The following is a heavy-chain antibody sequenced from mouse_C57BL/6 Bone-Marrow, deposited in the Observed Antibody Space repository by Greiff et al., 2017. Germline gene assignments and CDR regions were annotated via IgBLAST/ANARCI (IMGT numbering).Heavy chain of an antibody. D-gene: IGHD1-1*01. J-gene: IGHJ1*03. V-gene: IGHV7-3*01. CDR3: ARFSKPLNYYGSSDWYFDV. Sequence: EVKLVESGGGLVQPGGSLSLSCAASGFTFTDYYMSWVRQPPGKALEWLGFIRNKANGYTTEYSASVKGRFTISRDNSQSILYLQMNALRAEDSATYYCARFSKPLNYYGSSDWYFDVWGTGTTVTVSS. CDR2: IRNKANGYTT. CDR1: GFTFTDYY.